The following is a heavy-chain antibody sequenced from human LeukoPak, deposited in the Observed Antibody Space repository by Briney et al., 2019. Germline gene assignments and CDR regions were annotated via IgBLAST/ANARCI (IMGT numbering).Heavy chain of an antibody. CDR1: GFTFSDYY. V-gene: IGHV3-11*01. Sequence: GGSLRLSCAASGFTFSDYYISWIRQAPGKGLEWVSYISSSGSTIYYADSVKGRVTISRDNSKNTLFLQMDSLRAEDTAMYYCAKVRGDHAHLQDDFDYWGQGTLVTVSS. J-gene: IGHJ4*02. CDR2: ISSSGSTI. CDR3: AKVRGDHAHLQDDFDY. D-gene: IGHD2-21*02.